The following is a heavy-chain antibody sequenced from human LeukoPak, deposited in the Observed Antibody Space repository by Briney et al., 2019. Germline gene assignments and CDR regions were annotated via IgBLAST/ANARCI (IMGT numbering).Heavy chain of an antibody. CDR3: ARAMT. V-gene: IGHV3-48*03. CDR1: GFTFN. CDR2: ISVSGLST. Sequence: GGTLRLSCGASGFTFNWVRQAPGKGLEWVSVISVSGLSTYYGDSVKGRFTISRDNTKNSLYLQMSSLRAEDTAVYYCARAMTWGQGTLVSVSS. J-gene: IGHJ5*02.